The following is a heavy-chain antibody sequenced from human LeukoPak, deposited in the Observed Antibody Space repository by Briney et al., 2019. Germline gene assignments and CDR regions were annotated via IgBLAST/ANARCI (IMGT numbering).Heavy chain of an antibody. Sequence: PGGSLRLSCAASGFTFSSYGMHWVRQAPGKGLEWVAVISYDGSNKYYADSVKGRFTISRDNSKNTLYLQMNSLRAEDTALYYCAKHSSSWYYFDYWGQGTLVTVSS. D-gene: IGHD6-13*01. CDR2: ISYDGSNK. V-gene: IGHV3-30*18. CDR3: AKHSSSWYYFDY. J-gene: IGHJ4*02. CDR1: GFTFSSYG.